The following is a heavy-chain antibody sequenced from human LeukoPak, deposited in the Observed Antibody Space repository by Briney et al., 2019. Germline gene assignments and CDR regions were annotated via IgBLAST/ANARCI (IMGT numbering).Heavy chain of an antibody. V-gene: IGHV3-21*01. CDR3: ARAYSERYGLGYYYMDV. CDR2: ISSSSSYI. CDR1: GFTFSSYS. J-gene: IGHJ6*03. D-gene: IGHD1-26*01. Sequence: SGGSLRLSCAASGFTFSSYSMNWVRQAPGKGLEWASSISSSSSYIYYADSVKGRFTISRDNAKKSLYLQMNSLRVEDTAVYYCARAYSERYGLGYYYMDVWGKGTTVTVSS.